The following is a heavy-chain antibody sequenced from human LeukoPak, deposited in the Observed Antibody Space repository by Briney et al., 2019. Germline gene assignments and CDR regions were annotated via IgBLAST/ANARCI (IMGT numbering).Heavy chain of an antibody. Sequence: GASVKVSCKASGYTFTGYYMHWVRQAPGQGLEWMGWINPNSGGTNYAQKFQGRVTMTRDTSISTAYMELSRLRSDDTAVYYCARGEYYYDSSGYYRKWGQGTLVTVSS. D-gene: IGHD3-22*01. CDR3: ARGEYYYDSSGYYRK. CDR1: GYTFTGYY. V-gene: IGHV1-2*02. J-gene: IGHJ4*02. CDR2: INPNSGGT.